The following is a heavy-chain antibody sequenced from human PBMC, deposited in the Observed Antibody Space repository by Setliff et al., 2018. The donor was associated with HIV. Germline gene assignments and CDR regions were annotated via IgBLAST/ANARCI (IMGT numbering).Heavy chain of an antibody. Sequence: GGSLRLSCEASDFTFSSYWTSWVRQAPGKGLEWVANIAQDGIEKYYVDSVKGRFTISRDNAKNSLYLQMNSLRAEDTAVYYCARDRGWEVGTTSDFDYWGQGTLVTVSS. V-gene: IGHV3-7*03. CDR3: ARDRGWEVGTTSDFDY. D-gene: IGHD1-26*01. CDR2: IAQDGIEK. J-gene: IGHJ4*02. CDR1: DFTFSSYW.